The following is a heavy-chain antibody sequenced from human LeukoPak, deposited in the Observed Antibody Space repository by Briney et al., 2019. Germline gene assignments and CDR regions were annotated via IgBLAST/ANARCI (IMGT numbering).Heavy chain of an antibody. CDR3: AKRDSKSSGYSFDH. CDR2: IPYDGAYK. J-gene: IGHJ4*02. CDR1: GFTFSSYG. V-gene: IGHV3-30*02. D-gene: IGHD3-22*01. Sequence: GGSLRLSCAASGFTFSSYGMHWVREAPGKGLEGVAFIPYDGAYKYYADSVKGRFTISRDDSQNMVYLQVNSLRPEDTAVYYCAKRDSKSSGYSFDHWGQGTLVTVSS.